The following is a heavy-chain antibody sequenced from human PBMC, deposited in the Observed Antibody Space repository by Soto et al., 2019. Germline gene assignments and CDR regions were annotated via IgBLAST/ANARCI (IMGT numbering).Heavy chain of an antibody. CDR2: IYYSGST. Sequence: PSETLSLTCTVSGGSISSYYWSWIRQPPGKGLEWIGYIYYSGSTNYNPSLKSRVTISVDTSKNQFSLKLSSVTAADTAVYYCASSSVAGIRFFDYWGQGTLVTFSS. CDR1: GGSISSYY. J-gene: IGHJ4*02. V-gene: IGHV4-59*08. CDR3: ASSSVAGIRFFDY. D-gene: IGHD6-19*01.